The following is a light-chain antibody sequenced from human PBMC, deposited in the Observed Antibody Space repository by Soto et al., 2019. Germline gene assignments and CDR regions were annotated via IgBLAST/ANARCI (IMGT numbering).Light chain of an antibody. Sequence: IQLTQSPSSLSASVGDRVTITCRASQDISSFLAWYQQKPGKAPKLLIYAATSLQSGVPSRFSGSGSGTEFTLTISSLQHEDFATCYCQQLALSPSTFGGGTKVE. CDR2: AAT. J-gene: IGKJ4*01. CDR3: QQLALSPST. V-gene: IGKV1-9*01. CDR1: QDISSF.